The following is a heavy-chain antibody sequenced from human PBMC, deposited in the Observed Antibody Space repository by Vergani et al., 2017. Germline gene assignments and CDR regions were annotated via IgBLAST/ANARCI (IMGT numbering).Heavy chain of an antibody. CDR2: IYRTGRT. Sequence: QVQLQESGPGLVKPSETLSLTCAVSGFSIDNGYYWDWIRQPPGKGLEWIGSIYRTGRTHFNPSLKSRVTISVDTSNNHFSLRLNSLTAADTALYYCARRSGIVYDIFSGTQYFFDCWGQGTLVTVSS. V-gene: IGHV4-38-2*01. J-gene: IGHJ4*02. CDR1: GFSIDNGYY. CDR3: ARRSGIVYDIFSGTQYFFDC. D-gene: IGHD3-9*01.